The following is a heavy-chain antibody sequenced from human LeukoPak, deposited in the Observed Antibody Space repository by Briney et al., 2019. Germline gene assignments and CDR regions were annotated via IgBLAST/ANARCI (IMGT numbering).Heavy chain of an antibody. J-gene: IGHJ4*02. CDR1: GFTFSSDT. Sequence: GGSLRLSCVASGFTFSSDTMTWVRQAPGKALEWVSSVTGSGDITSYADSVKGRFTISRDNSKNTLYLQMNSLRAEDTATYYCAKGSSGEYYYWGQGTLVTVSS. CDR2: VTGSGDIT. V-gene: IGHV3-23*01. D-gene: IGHD3-10*01. CDR3: AKGSSGEYYY.